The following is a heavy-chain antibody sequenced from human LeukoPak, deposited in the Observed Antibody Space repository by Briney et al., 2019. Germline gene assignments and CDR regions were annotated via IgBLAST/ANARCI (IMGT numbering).Heavy chain of an antibody. J-gene: IGHJ5*02. Sequence: GGSLRLSCAACGFTFSSYWMSWVRQAPGRGLAGVASIKQDGCEKYYVDSVKGRFTISKDNAKITLYLQMNSLRAEDTALYYCARAPGEGWFDPWGQGTLVTVTS. V-gene: IGHV3-7*01. CDR1: GFTFSSYW. CDR2: IKQDGCEK. D-gene: IGHD4-17*01. CDR3: ARAPGEGWFDP.